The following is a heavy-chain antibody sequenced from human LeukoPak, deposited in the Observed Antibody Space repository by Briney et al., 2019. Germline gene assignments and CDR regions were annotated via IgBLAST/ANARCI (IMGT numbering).Heavy chain of an antibody. Sequence: ASVKVSCKASGGTFSSYAISWVRQAPGQGLEWMGGITPIFGTANYAQKFQGRVTITTDESTSTAYMELSSLRSEDTAVYYCATDPGLVAARPRGWFDPWGQGTLVTVSS. CDR2: ITPIFGTA. V-gene: IGHV1-69*05. J-gene: IGHJ5*02. D-gene: IGHD6-6*01. CDR1: GGTFSSYA. CDR3: ATDPGLVAARPRGWFDP.